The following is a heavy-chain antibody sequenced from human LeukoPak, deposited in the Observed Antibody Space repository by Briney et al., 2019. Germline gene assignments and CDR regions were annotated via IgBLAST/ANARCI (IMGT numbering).Heavy chain of an antibody. D-gene: IGHD3-9*01. CDR2: INWNGGST. CDR1: GFTFDDYG. J-gene: IGHJ4*02. V-gene: IGHV3-20*04. CDR3: ARGTYDILTGHPIPSFDY. Sequence: PGGSLRLSCAASGFTFDDYGMSCVRQAPGKGLEGVCGINWNGGSTVYAESVKGRFTISRDNAKNSMYLQMNSLRAEDTALYYCARGTYDILTGHPIPSFDYWGQGTLVTVSS.